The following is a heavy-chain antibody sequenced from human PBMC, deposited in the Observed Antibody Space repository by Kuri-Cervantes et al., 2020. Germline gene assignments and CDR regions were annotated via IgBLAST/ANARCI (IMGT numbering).Heavy chain of an antibody. CDR3: ARDLGYGDYVSLGY. D-gene: IGHD4-17*01. V-gene: IGHV3-30*19. CDR1: GFTFSSYG. CDR2: IWYDGSNK. Sequence: GESLKISCAASGFTFSSYGMHWVRQAPGKGLEWVAVIWYDGSNKYSADSVKGRFTISRDNSKNTLYLQMNSLRAEDTAVYYCARDLGYGDYVSLGYWGQGTLVTVSS. J-gene: IGHJ4*02.